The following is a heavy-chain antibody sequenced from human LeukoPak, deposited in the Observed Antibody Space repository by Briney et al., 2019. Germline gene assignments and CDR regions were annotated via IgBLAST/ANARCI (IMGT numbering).Heavy chain of an antibody. V-gene: IGHV1-18*01. CDR3: AREFGHCYGDNCFYFFDT. D-gene: IGHD4-23*01. CDR1: GYTLTNYN. J-gene: IGHJ4*02. CDR2: INTYKGDT. Sequence: ASVTVSCTASGYTLTNYNISWVRQAPGQGLEGMGWINTYKGDTLYAQKLQGRVTMTADTSTNTAYMELRSLRFDDTAVYYCAREFGHCYGDNCFYFFDTWGQGFRVTVSS.